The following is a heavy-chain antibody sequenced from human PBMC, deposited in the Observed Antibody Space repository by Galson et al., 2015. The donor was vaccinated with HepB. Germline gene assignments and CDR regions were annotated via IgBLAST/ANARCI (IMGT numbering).Heavy chain of an antibody. J-gene: IGHJ6*02. CDR2: FDPEDSET. CDR3: ATAEEYSSGSIFARARGSYYYYGMDV. Sequence: SVKVSCKVSGYTLTELSMHWVRQAPGKGLEWMGGFDPEDSETIYAQKFQGRVTMTEDTSTDTAYMELSSLRSEDTAVYYCATAEEYSSGSIFARARGSYYYYGMDVWGQGTTVTVSS. V-gene: IGHV1-24*01. D-gene: IGHD6-19*01. CDR1: GYTLTELS.